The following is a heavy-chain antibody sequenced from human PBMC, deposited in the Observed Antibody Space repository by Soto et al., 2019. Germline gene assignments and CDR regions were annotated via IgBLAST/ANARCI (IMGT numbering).Heavy chain of an antibody. D-gene: IGHD2-15*01. CDR2: IDWDDDK. CDR3: ARMFHCSGGTCPFDY. CDR1: GFSLSTSGMR. V-gene: IGHV2-70*04. J-gene: IGHJ4*02. Sequence: SGPTLVNPTQTLTLTCTFSGFSLSTSGMRVSWIRQPPGKALEWLARIDWDDDKFYNTALKTRLTISKDPSKNQVVLTMTNMDPVDTATYYCARMFHCSGGTCPFDYWGQGALVTVSS.